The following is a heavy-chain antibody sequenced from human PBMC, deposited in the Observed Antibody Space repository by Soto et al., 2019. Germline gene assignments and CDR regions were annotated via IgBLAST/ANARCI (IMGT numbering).Heavy chain of an antibody. V-gene: IGHV1-18*01. CDR1: GYTFASYG. D-gene: IGHD3-22*01. J-gene: IGHJ4*02. CDR3: ARTRHYYDSSGYYLDY. Sequence: ASVKVSCKASGYTFASYGSRWVRQAPGQGLEWMGWISAYNGNTNYAQKLQGRVTMTTDTSTSTAYMELRSLRSDGTAVYYCARTRHYYDSSGYYLDYWGQGTLVTVSS. CDR2: ISAYNGNT.